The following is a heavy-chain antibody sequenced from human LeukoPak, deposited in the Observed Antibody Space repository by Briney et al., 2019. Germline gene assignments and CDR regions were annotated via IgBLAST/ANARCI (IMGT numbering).Heavy chain of an antibody. CDR1: GGSISSSNYY. Sequence: SETLSLTCTVSGGSISSSNYYWGWIRQPPGKGLEWIGSIYYSGSTYYNPSLKSRVTISVDTSKNQFSLKLSSVTAADTAVYYCARHRGIVVVAATFDYWGQGTLVTVSS. CDR3: ARHRGIVVVAATFDY. D-gene: IGHD2-15*01. CDR2: IYYSGST. V-gene: IGHV4-39*01. J-gene: IGHJ4*02.